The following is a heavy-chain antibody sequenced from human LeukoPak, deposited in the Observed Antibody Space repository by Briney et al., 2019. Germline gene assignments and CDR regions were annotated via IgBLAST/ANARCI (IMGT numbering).Heavy chain of an antibody. CDR2: ISASGGST. Sequence: GGSLRLSCAASGFTFSSSAMSWIRQVPGKGLEWVSGISASGGSTYYADSVRGRFTISRDNSKKTLYVQMNSLRDEDTAVYYCAKDQRLESPHYLDSWGQGTLVTVSS. J-gene: IGHJ4*02. V-gene: IGHV3-23*01. CDR1: GFTFSSSA. CDR3: AKDQRLESPHYLDS. D-gene: IGHD1-1*01.